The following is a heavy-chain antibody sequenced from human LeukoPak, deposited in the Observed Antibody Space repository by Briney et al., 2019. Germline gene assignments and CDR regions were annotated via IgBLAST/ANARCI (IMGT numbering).Heavy chain of an antibody. J-gene: IGHJ4*02. V-gene: IGHV3-15*01. D-gene: IGHD5-12*01. Sequence: GESLRLSCAASGFSFTNAWMTWVRQAPGKGLEWVGRIKSKADGGTTDYAAPVKGRFTISRDDSKNTLYVQMSSLKTEDTALYYCTTDTKDVVTTIGALDSWGQGILVTVSS. CDR2: IKSKADGGTT. CDR3: TTDTKDVVTTIGALDS. CDR1: GFSFTNAW.